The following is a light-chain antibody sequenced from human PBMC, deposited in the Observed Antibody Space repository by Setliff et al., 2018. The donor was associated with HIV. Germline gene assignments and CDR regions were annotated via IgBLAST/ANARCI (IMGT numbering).Light chain of an antibody. Sequence: QPALTQPASVSGSPGQSITISCTGTSSDVGGYNYVSWYQQHPGKAPKVMIYEVSNRPSGVSNRFSGSKSGNTASLTISGLQAEDEADYHCTSYTSSYTLVFGTGTKVTV. V-gene: IGLV2-14*01. CDR2: EVS. J-gene: IGLJ1*01. CDR1: SSDVGGYNY. CDR3: TSYTSSYTLV.